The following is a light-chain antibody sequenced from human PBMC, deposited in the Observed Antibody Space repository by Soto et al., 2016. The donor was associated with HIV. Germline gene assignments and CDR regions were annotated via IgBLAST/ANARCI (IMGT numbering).Light chain of an antibody. CDR1: ALPKQY. J-gene: IGLJ2*01. V-gene: IGLV3-25*03. Sequence: SYELTQPPSVSVSPGQTARITCSGDALPKQYAYWYQQRPGQAPVLVIYKDTERPSGIPERFSGSSSGATVTLTISGVQTEDEADYYCQSADSSGTFXVFGVGTKLTVL. CDR2: KDT. CDR3: QSADSSGTFXV.